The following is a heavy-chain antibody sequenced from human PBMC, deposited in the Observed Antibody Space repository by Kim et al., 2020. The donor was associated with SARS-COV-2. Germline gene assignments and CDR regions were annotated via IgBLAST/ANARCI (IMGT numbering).Heavy chain of an antibody. J-gene: IGHJ4*02. D-gene: IGHD4-17*01. CDR3: ARLDGGTVTTYYFDY. CDR1: GGSISSYY. V-gene: IGHV4-59*08. CDR2: IYYSGST. Sequence: SEILSLTCTVSGGSISSYYWSWIRQPPGKGLEWIGYIYYSGSTNYNPSLKSRVTISVDTSKNQFSLKLSSVTAADTAVYYCARLDGGTVTTYYFDYWGQGTLVTVSS.